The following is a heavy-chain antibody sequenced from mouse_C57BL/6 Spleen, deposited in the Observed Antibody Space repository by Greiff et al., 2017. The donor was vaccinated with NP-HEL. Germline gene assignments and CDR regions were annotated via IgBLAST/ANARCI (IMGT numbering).Heavy chain of an antibody. V-gene: IGHV1-53*01. J-gene: IGHJ2*01. CDR1: GYTFTSYW. CDR3: ARYNYYGSFYYFDY. D-gene: IGHD1-1*01. Sequence: QVQLQQPGTELVKPGASVKLSCKASGYTFTSYWMHWVKQRPGQGLEWIGNINPSNGGTNYNEKFKSKATLTVDKASSTAYMQLSSLTSEDSAVYYCARYNYYGSFYYFDYWGQGTTLTVSS. CDR2: INPSNGGT.